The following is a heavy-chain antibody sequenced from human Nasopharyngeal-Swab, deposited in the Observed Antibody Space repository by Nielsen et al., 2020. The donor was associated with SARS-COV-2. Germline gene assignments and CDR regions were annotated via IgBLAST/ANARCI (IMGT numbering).Heavy chain of an antibody. CDR1: GGTFSSYA. D-gene: IGHD5-18*01. V-gene: IGHV1-69*13. CDR3: ARDRLPYYYYYMDV. Sequence: SVKVSCKASGGTFSSYAISWVRQAPGQGLEWMGGIIPIFGTANYAQQFRGRVTITADESTSTAYMELSSLRSEDTAVYYCARDRLPYYYYYMDVWGKGTTVTVSS. J-gene: IGHJ6*03. CDR2: IIPIFGTA.